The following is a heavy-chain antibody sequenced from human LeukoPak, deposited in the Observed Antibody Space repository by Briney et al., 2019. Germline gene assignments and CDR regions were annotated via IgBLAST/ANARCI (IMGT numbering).Heavy chain of an antibody. CDR1: GFTFSSYA. CDR3: ARDQTDSSGYSDY. Sequence: GGSLRPSCAASGFTFSSYAMHWVRQAPGKGLEWVAVISYDGSNKYYADSVKGRFTISRDNSKNTLYLQMNSLRAEDTAVYYCARDQTDSSGYSDYWGQGTLVTVSS. V-gene: IGHV3-30-3*01. D-gene: IGHD3-22*01. CDR2: ISYDGSNK. J-gene: IGHJ4*02.